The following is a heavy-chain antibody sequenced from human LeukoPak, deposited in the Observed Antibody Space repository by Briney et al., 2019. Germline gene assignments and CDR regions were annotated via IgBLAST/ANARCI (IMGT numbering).Heavy chain of an antibody. Sequence: SGTLSLTCAVYGGSFSGYYWSWIRQPPGKGLEWIGEINHSGSTNYNPSLKSRVTISVDTSKNQFSLKLSSVTAADTAVYYCARRRGVYCSSTSCQIFDYWGQGTLVTVSS. D-gene: IGHD2-2*01. CDR3: ARRRGVYCSSTSCQIFDY. V-gene: IGHV4-34*01. CDR2: INHSGST. CDR1: GGSFSGYY. J-gene: IGHJ4*02.